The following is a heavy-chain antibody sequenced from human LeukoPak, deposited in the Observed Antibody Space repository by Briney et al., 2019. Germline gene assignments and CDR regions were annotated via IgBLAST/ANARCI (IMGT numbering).Heavy chain of an antibody. CDR3: ARSSGDILTGYLNDDFDI. J-gene: IGHJ3*02. D-gene: IGHD3-9*01. CDR1: GGSISSSSYY. Sequence: SETLSLTCTVSGGSISSSSYYWGWIRQPPGKGLEWIGSIYYSGSTYYNPSLKSRVTISVDTSKNQFSLKLSSVTAADTAVYYCARSSGDILTGYLNDDFDIWGQGTMVTVSS. CDR2: IYYSGST. V-gene: IGHV4-39*01.